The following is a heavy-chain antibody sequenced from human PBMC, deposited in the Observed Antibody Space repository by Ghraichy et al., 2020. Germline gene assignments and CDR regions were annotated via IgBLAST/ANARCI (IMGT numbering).Heavy chain of an antibody. CDR1: GGSVSSDSYY. V-gene: IGHV4-39*01. CDR2: IYYNGYT. CDR3: ASSAFGVVINLYYFDY. J-gene: IGHJ4*02. D-gene: IGHD3-3*01. Sequence: SQTLSLTCTVSGGSVSSDSYYWGWIRQIPGKGLEWIASIYYNGYTYYNPSLKSRVTISVDMSKNQFALKLSSVTAADTAVYYCASSAFGVVINLYYFDYWGQGTLVTVSS.